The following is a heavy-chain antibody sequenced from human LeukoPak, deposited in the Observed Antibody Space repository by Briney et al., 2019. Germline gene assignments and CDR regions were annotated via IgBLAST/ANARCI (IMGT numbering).Heavy chain of an antibody. D-gene: IGHD3-16*01. Sequence: GGSLRLSCAASGFTFINYAMTWVRQAPGKGLEWVSAISGSGSNTYYADSVKGRFTISRDNSKNTLYLQMNSLRVEDTAIYYWGPSWGDLPKSSLFDYWGQGTLVTVSS. J-gene: IGHJ4*02. CDR2: ISGSGSNT. V-gene: IGHV3-23*01. CDR3: GPSWGDLPKSSLFDY. CDR1: GFTFINYA.